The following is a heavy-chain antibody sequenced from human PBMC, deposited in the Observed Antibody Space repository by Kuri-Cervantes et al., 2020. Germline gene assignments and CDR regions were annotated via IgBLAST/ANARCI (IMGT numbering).Heavy chain of an antibody. CDR2: IRSKSDNYAT. CDR1: GFTFSGYG. D-gene: IGHD5-18*01. V-gene: IGHV3-73*01. J-gene: IGHJ4*02. CDR3: MVDTAEVDC. Sequence: GESLKISCAASGFTFSGYGMIWVRQAPGKVPEWVGRIRSKSDNYATSYAASVDGRFTISRDDSKKTAYLQMNSLGTEDTAVYYCMVDTAEVDCWGQGNLVTVSS.